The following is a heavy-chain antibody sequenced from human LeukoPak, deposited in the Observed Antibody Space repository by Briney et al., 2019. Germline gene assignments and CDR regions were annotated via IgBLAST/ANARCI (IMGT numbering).Heavy chain of an antibody. V-gene: IGHV1-8*03. CDR2: MNPNSGNT. D-gene: IGHD3-10*01. CDR1: GYTFTSYD. J-gene: IGHJ6*03. CDR3: ARSGLLLYYGMNYYYYMDV. Sequence: GASVKVSCKASGYTFTSYDINWVRQATGKGCGWMVWMNPNSGNTGYAQKLQGRVTITRNTSISTAYMELSSLRSEDTAVYYCARSGLLLYYGMNYYYYMDVWGKGTTVTVSS.